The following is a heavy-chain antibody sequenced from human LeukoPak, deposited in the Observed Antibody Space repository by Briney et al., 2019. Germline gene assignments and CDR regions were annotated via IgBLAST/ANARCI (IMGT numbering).Heavy chain of an antibody. CDR1: GDPISSHSDY. CDR2: VYHNGNI. Sequence: PSETLSLTCTVSGDPISSHSDYKWTWIRQPPGKGLEWIGYVYHNGNINYNPLLGSRLTISVDTSKNQFSLRLTSVTAADTAVYFCAREYSAFDHWGHGTLVTVSS. J-gene: IGHJ4*01. CDR3: AREYSAFDH. D-gene: IGHD4-11*01. V-gene: IGHV4-61*08.